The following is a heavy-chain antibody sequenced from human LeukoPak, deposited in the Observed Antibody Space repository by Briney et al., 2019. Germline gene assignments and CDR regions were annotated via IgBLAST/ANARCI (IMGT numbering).Heavy chain of an antibody. CDR2: IYRSGST. J-gene: IGHJ3*02. V-gene: IGHV4-34*01. CDR1: GDSFSSYY. D-gene: IGHD2-15*01. Sequence: SEPLSLTCAVYGDSFSSYYWSWIRQPPGKGLEWIGYIYRSGSTYYNPSLKSRVTISVDRSKHQFSLKLSSVTAADTAVYYCARDSPRYCSGGSCYAFDIWGQGTMVTVSS. CDR3: ARDSPRYCSGGSCYAFDI.